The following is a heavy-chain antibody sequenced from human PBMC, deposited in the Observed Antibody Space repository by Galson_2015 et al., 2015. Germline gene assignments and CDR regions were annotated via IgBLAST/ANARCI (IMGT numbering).Heavy chain of an antibody. CDR2: IVVGSGNT. Sequence: SVKVSCKASGFTFSRSAVEWVRQARGQRLEWIGWIVVGSGNTKYAQKFQERVTITRDMSTSTAYMELTSLRSEDTAVYYCAAEHRLGHGAFDIWGQGTTVTVSS. CDR1: GFTFSRSA. CDR3: AAEHRLGHGAFDI. D-gene: IGHD3-9*01. J-gene: IGHJ3*02. V-gene: IGHV1-58*01.